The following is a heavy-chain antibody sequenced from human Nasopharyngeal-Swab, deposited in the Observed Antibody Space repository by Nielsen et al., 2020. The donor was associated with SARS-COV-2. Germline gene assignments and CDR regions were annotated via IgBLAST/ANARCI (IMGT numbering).Heavy chain of an antibody. D-gene: IGHD6-19*01. J-gene: IGHJ4*02. Sequence: SVKVSCKASGGTFSSYAISWVRQAPGQGLEWMGGIIPIFGTANYAQKFQGRVTITADESTGTAYMELSSLRSEDTAVYYCARAEQWLVHQRGDLDYWGQGTLVTVSS. CDR1: GGTFSSYA. CDR3: ARAEQWLVHQRGDLDY. V-gene: IGHV1-69*13. CDR2: IIPIFGTA.